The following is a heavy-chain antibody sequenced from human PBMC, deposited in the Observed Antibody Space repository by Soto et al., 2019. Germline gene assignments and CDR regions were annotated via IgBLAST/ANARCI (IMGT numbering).Heavy chain of an antibody. CDR1: GFTFSTYW. CDR2: INGDGSTT. CDR3: ASDDNPDY. V-gene: IGHV3-74*03. J-gene: IGHJ4*02. D-gene: IGHD1-20*01. Sequence: EVQLVESGGGLVQPGGSLRLSCAASGFTFSTYWMHWVRQGPGKGLVWLSRINGDGSTTEYADSVKGRFTTSRGNAKNTLHLQIHRLRVEAPAVYYCASDDNPDYWGQGTLVTVSS.